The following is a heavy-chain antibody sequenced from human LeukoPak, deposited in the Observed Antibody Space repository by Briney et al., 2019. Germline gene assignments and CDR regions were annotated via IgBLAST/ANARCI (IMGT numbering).Heavy chain of an antibody. CDR2: ISWNSGSI. V-gene: IGHV3-9*01. D-gene: IGHD3-22*01. Sequence: GGSLRLSCAASGFTFDDYAMHWVRQAPGKGLEWVSGISWNSGSIGYADSVKGRFTISRDNAKNSLYLQMNSLRAEDTAVYYCARARIRGILGSSGPDSDYWGQGTLVTVSS. J-gene: IGHJ4*02. CDR1: GFTFDDYA. CDR3: ARARIRGILGSSGPDSDY.